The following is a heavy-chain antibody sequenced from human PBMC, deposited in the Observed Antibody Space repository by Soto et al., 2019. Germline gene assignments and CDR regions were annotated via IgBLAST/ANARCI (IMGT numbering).Heavy chain of an antibody. J-gene: IGHJ6*02. CDR3: ASGLVPAAFFYYYYGMDV. V-gene: IGHV1-18*01. CDR1: GYTFTSYG. Sequence: GASVKVSCKASGYTFTSYGISWVRQAPGQGLEWMGWISAYNGNTNYAQKLQGRVTMTTDTSTSTAYMELRSLRSDDTAVYYCASGLVPAAFFYYYYGMDVWGQGTTVTVSS. CDR2: ISAYNGNT. D-gene: IGHD2-2*01.